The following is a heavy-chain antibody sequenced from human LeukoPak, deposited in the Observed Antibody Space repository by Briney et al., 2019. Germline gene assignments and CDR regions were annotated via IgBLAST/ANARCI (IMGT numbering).Heavy chain of an antibody. V-gene: IGHV3-74*01. CDR3: HILRYFDWLLGPAR. Sequence: GGSLRLSCAASGFTFSSYWMHWVRQAPGKGLVWVSRINSDGSSTSYADSVKGRFTISRDNAKNTLYLQMNSLRAEDTSVYYCHILRYFDWLLGPARWGQGTLVTVSS. CDR2: INSDGSST. CDR1: GFTFSSYW. D-gene: IGHD3-9*01. J-gene: IGHJ4*02.